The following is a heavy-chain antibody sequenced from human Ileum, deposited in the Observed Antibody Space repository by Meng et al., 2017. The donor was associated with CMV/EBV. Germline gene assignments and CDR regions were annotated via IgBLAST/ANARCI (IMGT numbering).Heavy chain of an antibody. Sequence: SVKVSCKASGYTFTSYGISWVRQAPGQGLEWMGGIIPIFGTANYAQKFQGRVTITTDESTSTAYMELSSLRSEDTAVYYCARDHTSPYCGGDCPTYGMDVWGQGTTVTVSS. CDR1: GYTFTSYG. D-gene: IGHD2-21*01. CDR3: ARDHTSPYCGGDCPTYGMDV. CDR2: IIPIFGTA. J-gene: IGHJ6*02. V-gene: IGHV1-69*05.